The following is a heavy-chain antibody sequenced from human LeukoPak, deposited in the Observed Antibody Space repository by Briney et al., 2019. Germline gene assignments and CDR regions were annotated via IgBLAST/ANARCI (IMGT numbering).Heavy chain of an antibody. D-gene: IGHD3-22*01. CDR2: IWYDGSNK. J-gene: IGHJ4*02. CDR1: GFTFSSYG. Sequence: PGGSLRLSCAASGFTFSSYGMHWVRQAPGKGLEWVAVIWYDGSNKYYADSVKGRFTISRDNSKNTLYLQMNSLRAEDTAMYFCARLRHTSDFFYGFDYWGQGTLVTVSS. V-gene: IGHV3-33*01. CDR3: ARLRHTSDFFYGFDY.